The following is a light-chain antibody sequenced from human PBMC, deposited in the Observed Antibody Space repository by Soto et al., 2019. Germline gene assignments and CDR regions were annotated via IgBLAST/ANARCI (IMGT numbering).Light chain of an antibody. CDR1: SSDVGSYNF. V-gene: IGLV2-23*02. CDR2: EVS. J-gene: IGLJ3*02. Sequence: QSALTQPASVSGSPGQSIIISCTGTSSDVGSYNFVSWYQQHPGKAPQLMIYEVSKRPSGVSNRFSGSKSGNTASLTISGLQPEDEADYYCCSYAGNSGVFGGGTKVTVL. CDR3: CSYAGNSGV.